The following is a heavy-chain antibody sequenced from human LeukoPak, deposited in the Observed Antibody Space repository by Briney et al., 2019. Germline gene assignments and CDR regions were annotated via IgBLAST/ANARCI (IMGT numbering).Heavy chain of an antibody. V-gene: IGHV3-7*01. CDR2: IKQDGSEK. D-gene: IGHD6-19*01. CDR1: NGSFSGYY. CDR3: ARDSSGWTYYFDY. Sequence: ETLSLTCDVYNGSFSGYYWSWIRQAPGKGLEWVANIKQDGSEKYYVDSVKGRFTISRDNAKNSLYLQMNSLRAEDTAVYYCARDSSGWTYYFDYWGQGTLVTVSS. J-gene: IGHJ4*02.